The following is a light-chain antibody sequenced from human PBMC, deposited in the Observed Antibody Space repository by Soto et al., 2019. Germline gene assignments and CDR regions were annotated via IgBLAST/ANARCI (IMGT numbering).Light chain of an antibody. J-gene: IGLJ1*01. CDR2: DTY. CDR3: GTWDSSLSAHV. Sequence: QSVLTQPPSLSAAPGQTVTISCSGSTSNIGNNYVSWYRQLPGTAPKLLIYDTYKRPSGIPDRFSGSKSGTSATLVITGLQTGDEADYYCGTWDSSLSAHVFGPGTKVT. CDR1: TSNIGNNY. V-gene: IGLV1-51*01.